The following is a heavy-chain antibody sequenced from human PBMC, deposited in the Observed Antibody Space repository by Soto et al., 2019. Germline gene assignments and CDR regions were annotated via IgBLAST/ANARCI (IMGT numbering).Heavy chain of an antibody. Sequence: GESLKISCKGSGYSFTSYWIGWVRQMPGKGLEWMGIIYPGDSDTRYSPSFQGQVTISADKSISTADLQWSSLKASDTAMYYCARRGGYCSSTSCPSYNWFDPWGQGTLVTVSS. V-gene: IGHV5-51*01. D-gene: IGHD2-2*01. CDR3: ARRGGYCSSTSCPSYNWFDP. CDR1: GYSFTSYW. CDR2: IYPGDSDT. J-gene: IGHJ5*02.